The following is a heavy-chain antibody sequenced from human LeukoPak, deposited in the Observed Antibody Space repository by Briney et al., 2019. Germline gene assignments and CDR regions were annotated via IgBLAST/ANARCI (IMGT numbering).Heavy chain of an antibody. CDR1: GGTFSSYT. D-gene: IGHD1-26*01. V-gene: IGHV1-69*02. CDR2: IIPILGIA. CDR3: ARGLLSGSLDFDY. J-gene: IGHJ4*02. Sequence: SVKVSCKASGGTFSSYTISWVRQAPGQGLEWMGRIIPILGIANYAQKFQGRVTITADKSTSTAYMELSSLRSEDTAVYYRARGLLSGSLDFDYWGQGTLVTVSS.